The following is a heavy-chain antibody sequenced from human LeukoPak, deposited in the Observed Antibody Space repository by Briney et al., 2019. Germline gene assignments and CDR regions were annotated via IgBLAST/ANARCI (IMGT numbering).Heavy chain of an antibody. J-gene: IGHJ6*03. CDR1: GFTLSSSW. CDR3: AKNGDRGAYCTGGTCYPYFYYYMDV. V-gene: IGHV3-7*03. D-gene: IGHD2-15*01. Sequence: GGSLRLSCAASGFTLSSSWMSWVRQAPGKGLQWVANIKEDGSEKDYVDPVKGRFTISRDNAKNSLDLQMNSLRAEDTAIYYCAKNGDRGAYCTGGTCYPYFYYYMDVWGKGTTVTI. CDR2: IKEDGSEK.